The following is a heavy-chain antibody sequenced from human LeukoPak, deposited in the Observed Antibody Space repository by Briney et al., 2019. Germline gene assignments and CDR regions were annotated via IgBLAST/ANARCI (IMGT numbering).Heavy chain of an antibody. J-gene: IGHJ4*02. V-gene: IGHV4-39*01. CDR1: GGSISSSSYY. Sequence: SETLSLTCTVSGGSISSSSYYWGWIRQPPGKGLEWIGSIYYSGSTYYNPSLKSRVTISVDTSKNQFSLKLSSVTAADTAVYYRARHTGGGPPMIVVDKPVPHFDYWGQGTLVTVSS. CDR3: ARHTGGGPPMIVVDKPVPHFDY. CDR2: IYYSGST. D-gene: IGHD3-22*01.